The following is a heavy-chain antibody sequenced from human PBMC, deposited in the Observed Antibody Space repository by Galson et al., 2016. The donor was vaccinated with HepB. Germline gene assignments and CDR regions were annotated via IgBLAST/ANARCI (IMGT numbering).Heavy chain of an antibody. CDR2: VYSGGSA. J-gene: IGHJ4*02. CDR1: GFSVTSNY. D-gene: IGHD3-10*01. Sequence: SLRLSCAASGFSVTSNYMTWVRQAPGEGLQWVSVVYSGGSAYYADSVKGRFTISRDHSKNTLYLQMNSLRVEDTAVYYCARDSYYGSGILNDWGQGTLVTVSS. CDR3: ARDSYYGSGILND. V-gene: IGHV3-53*01.